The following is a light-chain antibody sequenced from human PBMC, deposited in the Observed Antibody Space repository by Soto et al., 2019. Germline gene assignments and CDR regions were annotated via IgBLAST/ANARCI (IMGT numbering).Light chain of an antibody. CDR3: QQYNKWTSRT. Sequence: EIVMTQSPATLSVSPGERATLSCRASQSVNSNLAWYQQKPGQAPRLLIYGASTRATGLPARFSGSGSGTEFTLTISSLQSEDFAVYYCQQYNKWTSRTFGQGTKVDIX. J-gene: IGKJ1*01. CDR2: GAS. V-gene: IGKV3-15*01. CDR1: QSVNSN.